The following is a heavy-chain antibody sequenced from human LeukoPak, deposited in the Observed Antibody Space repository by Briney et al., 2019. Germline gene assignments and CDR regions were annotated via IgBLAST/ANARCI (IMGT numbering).Heavy chain of an antibody. Sequence: GGSLRLSCAASGLTFSSHWMHWVRQAPGKGLVWVSRITNDGSSTTYADSVKGRFTISRDNAKNMLYLQVNSLRAEDTAVYYCARDLESYNSGGYYFGSWGQGTLVTVSS. CDR2: ITNDGSST. V-gene: IGHV3-74*01. CDR3: ARDLESYNSGGYYFGS. D-gene: IGHD3-22*01. CDR1: GLTFSSHW. J-gene: IGHJ4*02.